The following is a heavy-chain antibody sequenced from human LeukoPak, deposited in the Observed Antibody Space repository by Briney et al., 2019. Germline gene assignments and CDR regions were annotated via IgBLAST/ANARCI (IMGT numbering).Heavy chain of an antibody. J-gene: IGHJ4*02. D-gene: IGHD3-3*02. CDR1: GFTFVDYG. CDR2: INYNGAIT. CDR3: ARDRLGPSFSVSHFDL. Sequence: GGSLRLSCATSGFTFVDYGLSWVRRAPGKGLEWLCAINYNGAITDYADSVKGRFTISRDNAKSSLYLRMDSLRAEDTALYYCARDRLGPSFSVSHFDLWGQGTLVTVSS. V-gene: IGHV3-20*04.